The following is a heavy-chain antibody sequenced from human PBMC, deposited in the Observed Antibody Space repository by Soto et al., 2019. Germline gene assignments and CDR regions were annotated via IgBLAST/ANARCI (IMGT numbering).Heavy chain of an antibody. J-gene: IGHJ6*02. CDR1: RFTFSSYN. D-gene: IGHD3-10*01. CDR3: ARDDMLMIRGVIEHYFAMDV. Sequence: EVQLVESGGGLVKPGGSLRLSCAASRFTFSSYNMNWVRQAPGKGLEWVSCISSDNTNIHYADSVKGRFTTSRDNASNSLYLQKNSLRVEDTAVYYCARDDMLMIRGVIEHYFAMDVWGQGTTVTVSS. CDR2: ISSDNTNI. V-gene: IGHV3-21*02.